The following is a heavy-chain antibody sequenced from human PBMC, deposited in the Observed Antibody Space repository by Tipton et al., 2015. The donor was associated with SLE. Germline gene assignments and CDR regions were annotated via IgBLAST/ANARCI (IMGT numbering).Heavy chain of an antibody. J-gene: IGHJ2*01. D-gene: IGHD4-17*01. CDR1: GGSISTSSYY. CDR2: IYSSGDR. CDR3: ARGSDGEYVRYFDV. Sequence: TLSLTCTVSGGSISTSSYYWSWIRQSAGRGLEWIGRIYSSGDRDYNPSLRSRLTMSIDASQNRVSLRLKSVSAADTAVYYCARGSDGEYVRYFDVWGPGTLVTVSS. V-gene: IGHV4-61*02.